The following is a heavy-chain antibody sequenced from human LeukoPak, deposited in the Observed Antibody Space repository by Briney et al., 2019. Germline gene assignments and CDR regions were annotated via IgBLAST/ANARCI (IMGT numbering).Heavy chain of an antibody. CDR3: AKYLSSYGTRY. Sequence: PGGSLRLSCAASGFTFSSYDMSWVRQAPGKGLEWVSAIRGSGDSTYYADSVKGRFTISRDSSKNTLYLQMNSLRAEDTAVYYCAKYLSSYGTRYWGQGTLVTVSS. V-gene: IGHV3-23*01. CDR2: IRGSGDST. CDR1: GFTFSSYD. J-gene: IGHJ4*02. D-gene: IGHD5-12*01.